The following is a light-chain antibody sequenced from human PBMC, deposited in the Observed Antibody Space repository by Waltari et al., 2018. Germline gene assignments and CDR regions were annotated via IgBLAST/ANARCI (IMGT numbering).Light chain of an antibody. CDR3: ATWDDSLKGWV. Sequence: QSVLTQPPSASGTPGQRVTISCSGSSSNIGSNTVNWHQQLPGTAPKLLIYRNDQRPSGVRDRVSGSMSGTSGSLAISGLHSEDEADYYCATWDDSLKGWVFGGGTKLTVL. CDR2: RND. J-gene: IGLJ3*02. CDR1: SSNIGSNT. V-gene: IGLV1-44*01.